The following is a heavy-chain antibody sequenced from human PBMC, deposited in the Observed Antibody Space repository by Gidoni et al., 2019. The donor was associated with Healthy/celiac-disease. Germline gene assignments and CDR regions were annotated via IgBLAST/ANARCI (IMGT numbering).Heavy chain of an antibody. CDR2: INHSGST. D-gene: IGHD6-19*01. J-gene: IGHJ4*02. CDR3: ARVVVTPGRWLRGRGLDY. CDR1: VGSFRGYY. V-gene: IGHV4-34*01. Sequence: QVQLQQWGAGLLKPSETLSLTCAVYVGSFRGYYWSWIRQPPGKGLEWIGEINHSGSTNYNPSRKSRVTISVDTSKNQFSLKLSSVTAADTAVYYCARVVVTPGRWLRGRGLDYWGQGTLVTVSS.